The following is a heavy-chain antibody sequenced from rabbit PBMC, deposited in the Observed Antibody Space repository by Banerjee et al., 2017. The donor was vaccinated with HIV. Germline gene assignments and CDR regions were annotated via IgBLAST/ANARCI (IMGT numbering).Heavy chain of an antibody. J-gene: IGHJ4*01. Sequence: QSLEESGGDLVKPGGSLTLTCKASGFSFSSGYYMCWVRQAPGKGLEWIACIYAGSSGSTYYANWAKGRFTISKTSSTTVTLQMTSLTAADTATYFCARSYDGAWGSLNLWGPGTLVTVS. CDR3: ARSYDGAWGSLNL. CDR1: GFSFSSGYY. CDR2: IYAGSSGST. V-gene: IGHV1S40*01. D-gene: IGHD4-2*01.